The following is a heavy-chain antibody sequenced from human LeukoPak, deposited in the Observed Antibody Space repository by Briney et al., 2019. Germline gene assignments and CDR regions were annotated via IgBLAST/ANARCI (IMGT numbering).Heavy chain of an antibody. CDR3: ARDPPDYDILTGYSGVDY. D-gene: IGHD3-9*01. CDR1: GFTFTSQE. CDR2: ISSSSSYI. V-gene: IGHV3-21*01. Sequence: GGSLILSCAASGFTFTSQEMNWVRQAPGKGLEWVSSISSSSSYIYYADSVKGRFTISRDNAKNSLYLQMNSLRAEDTAVYYCARDPPDYDILTGYSGVDYWGQGTLVTVSS. J-gene: IGHJ4*02.